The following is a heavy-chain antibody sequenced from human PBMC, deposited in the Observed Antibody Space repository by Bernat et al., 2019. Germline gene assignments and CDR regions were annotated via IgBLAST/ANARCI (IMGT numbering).Heavy chain of an antibody. D-gene: IGHD6-19*01. V-gene: IGHV3-23*01. Sequence: EVQLLESGGGLVQPGGSLRLSCAASGFTFSSYAMTWVRQAPGKGLEWVSVITNSGDSTFYADSVKGRFTISRDNSKNTLSLQMNSLRAEDTAVYYCAKFTTQQWRAFDYWGQGTLVTVSS. CDR3: AKFTTQQWRAFDY. J-gene: IGHJ4*02. CDR2: ITNSGDST. CDR1: GFTFSSYA.